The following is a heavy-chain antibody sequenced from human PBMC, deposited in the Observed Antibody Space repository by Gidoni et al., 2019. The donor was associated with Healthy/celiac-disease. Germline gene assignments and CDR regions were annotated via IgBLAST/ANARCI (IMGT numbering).Heavy chain of an antibody. D-gene: IGHD3-22*01. CDR2: IYTSGST. CDR3: ARDSGLYDSSGYYSYYFDY. V-gene: IGHV4-4*07. CDR1: GCSISSYY. Sequence: QVQLQESGPGLVKPSETLSLTCTVSGCSISSYYWSWIRQPAGKGLEGIGRIYTSGSTNSNPSLKSRSTMSGDTSKNQFSLKLSSVTAAETAVYYCARDSGLYDSSGYYSYYFDYWGQGTLVTVSS. J-gene: IGHJ4*02.